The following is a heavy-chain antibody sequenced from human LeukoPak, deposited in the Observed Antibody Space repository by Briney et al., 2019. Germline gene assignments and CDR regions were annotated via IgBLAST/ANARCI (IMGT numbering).Heavy chain of an antibody. J-gene: IGHJ4*02. CDR1: GFTLSSFG. Sequence: GRSLRLSCAASGFTLSSFGLHWVRQAPGKGLEWVALIRSDGSSKNYADSVKGRFTISRDTSKNTVHLQMNNLRAEDTAVYYCAKWSGDYPSYYLDYWGQGTLVTVSS. CDR2: IRSDGSSK. D-gene: IGHD4-17*01. V-gene: IGHV3-33*06. CDR3: AKWSGDYPSYYLDY.